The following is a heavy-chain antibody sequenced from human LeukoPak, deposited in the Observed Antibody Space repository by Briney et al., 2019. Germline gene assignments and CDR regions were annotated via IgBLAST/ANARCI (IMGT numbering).Heavy chain of an antibody. J-gene: IGHJ4*02. CDR1: GFTFSSYW. Sequence: GGSLRLSCAASGFTFSSYWMQWVRQAPGKGLVWVSRINSDGSSASYADSVKGRFTISRDNAKNTLYLQMNSLRAEDTAVYYCARHLTYGGWNSWGQGTLVTASS. D-gene: IGHD4-23*01. CDR3: ARHLTYGGWNS. CDR2: INSDGSSA. V-gene: IGHV3-74*01.